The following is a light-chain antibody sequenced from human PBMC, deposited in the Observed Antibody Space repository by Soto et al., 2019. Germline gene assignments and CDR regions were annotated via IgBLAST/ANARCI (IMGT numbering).Light chain of an antibody. CDR3: SSYAGSIV. V-gene: IGLV2-8*01. J-gene: IGLJ2*01. Sequence: QSALTQPPSASGSPGQSVTISCTGTSSDIVFNNYVSWYQQHPGKAPKLMIYEVNRRPSGVLDRCSASKSDNTASLTVSGLEAEDEADYCCSSYAGSIVFGGGTKVTVL. CDR1: SSDIVFNNY. CDR2: EVN.